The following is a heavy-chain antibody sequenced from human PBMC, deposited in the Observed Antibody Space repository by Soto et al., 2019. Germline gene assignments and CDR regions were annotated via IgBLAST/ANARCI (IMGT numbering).Heavy chain of an antibody. V-gene: IGHV4-34*01. CDR1: GGSFSGYY. CDR3: ANCGYSYGYRYYYYYGMDV. Sequence: SETLSLTCAVYGGSFSGYYWSWIRQPPGKGLEWIGEINHSGSTNYNPSLKSRVTISVDTSKNQFSLKLSSVTAADTAVYYCANCGYSYGYRYYYYYGMDVWGQGTTVTVSS. J-gene: IGHJ6*02. D-gene: IGHD5-18*01. CDR2: INHSGST.